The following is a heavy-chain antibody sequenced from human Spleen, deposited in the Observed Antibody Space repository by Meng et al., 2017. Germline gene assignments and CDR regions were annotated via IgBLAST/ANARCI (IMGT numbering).Heavy chain of an antibody. J-gene: IGHJ4*02. D-gene: IGHD6-6*01. CDR3: SKRSSSSSFSYYFHS. V-gene: IGHV4-61*01. CDR1: GGPVSNYNYF. Sequence: GPLRLSCSVPGGPVSNYNYFWTWIRQPPGKGLEWVGSAYYRGSTNYNPFLESLVSRSLDTSKNQFSPKLSSVTVADTFYYYCSKRSSSSSFSYYFHSWGQGTLVTVSS. CDR2: AYYRGST.